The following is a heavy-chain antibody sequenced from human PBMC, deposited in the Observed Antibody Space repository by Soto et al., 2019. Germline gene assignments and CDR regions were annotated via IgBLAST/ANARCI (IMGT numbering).Heavy chain of an antibody. CDR1: GFTFSSYA. CDR3: AKDQNYYGSGSYYNY. V-gene: IGHV3-23*01. D-gene: IGHD3-10*01. J-gene: IGHJ4*02. Sequence: EVQLLESGGGLVQPGGSLRLSCAASGFTFSSYAMSWVRQAPGKGLEWVSTISGSGGGTYYADSVKGRFTISRDNSKNTLYLQMNSLRVEDTAVYYCAKDQNYYGSGSYYNYWGQGAPVTVAS. CDR2: ISGSGGGT.